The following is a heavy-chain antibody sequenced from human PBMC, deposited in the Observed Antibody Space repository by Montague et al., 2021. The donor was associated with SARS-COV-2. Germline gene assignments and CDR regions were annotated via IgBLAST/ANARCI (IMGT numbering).Heavy chain of an antibody. J-gene: IGHJ4*02. Sequence: SLRLSCAASGFSFSDYYMDWVRQAPGKGLEWVGRARNKASRSTTESAASVKGRFTISRDDSKNSLYLQMDSLRTEDTGVYYCARESGELWLRRFDHWGQGTQVIVSS. CDR1: GFSFSDYY. CDR2: ARNKASRSTT. CDR3: ARESGELWLRRFDH. D-gene: IGHD5-12*01. V-gene: IGHV3-72*01.